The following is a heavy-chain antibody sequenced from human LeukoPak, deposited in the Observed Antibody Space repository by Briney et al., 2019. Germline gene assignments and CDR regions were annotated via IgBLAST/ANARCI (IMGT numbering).Heavy chain of an antibody. D-gene: IGHD3-10*01. Sequence: GGSLRLSCAASGFTFSNAWMSWVRQAPGKGLEWVGRIKSKTDGGTTDYAAPVKGRFTISRDDSKNTLYLQMNSLKTEDTAVYYCTTALSLLWFGELFPFDAFDTWGQGTMVTVSS. J-gene: IGHJ3*02. V-gene: IGHV3-15*01. CDR2: IKSKTDGGTT. CDR3: TTALSLLWFGELFPFDAFDT. CDR1: GFTFSNAW.